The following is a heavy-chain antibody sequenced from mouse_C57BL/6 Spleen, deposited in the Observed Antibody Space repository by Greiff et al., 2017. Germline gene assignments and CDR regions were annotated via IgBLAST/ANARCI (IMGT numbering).Heavy chain of an antibody. CDR2: IDPANGNT. V-gene: IGHV14-3*01. D-gene: IGHD1-1*01. J-gene: IGHJ4*01. Sequence: VQLKESVAELVRPGASVKLSCTASGFNIKNTYMHWVKQRPEQGLEWIGRIDPANGNTKYAPKFQGKATITADTSSNTAYLQLSSLTSEDTAIYYCASPDYYGSSYAMDYWGQGTSVTVSS. CDR1: GFNIKNTY. CDR3: ASPDYYGSSYAMDY.